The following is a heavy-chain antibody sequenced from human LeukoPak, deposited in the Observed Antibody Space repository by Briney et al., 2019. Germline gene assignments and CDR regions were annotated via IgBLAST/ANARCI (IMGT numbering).Heavy chain of an antibody. V-gene: IGHV3-23*01. D-gene: IGHD2-15*01. J-gene: IGHJ4*02. CDR1: GFIFSNYA. CDR3: AKGRGYCTGGSCYSAY. CDR2: IIGLDGST. Sequence: GGCLRLSCTAAGFIFSNYAMSCVRQAPGKGLGWVSTIIGLDGSTYYADSVKGRFTISRDNSKNTLYLQMNSLRVEDTAIYYCAKGRGYCTGGSCYSAYWGQGTLVTVSS.